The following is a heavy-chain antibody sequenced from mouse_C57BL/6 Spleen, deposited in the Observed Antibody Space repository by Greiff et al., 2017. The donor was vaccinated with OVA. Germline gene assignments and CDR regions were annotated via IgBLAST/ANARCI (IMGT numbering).Heavy chain of an antibody. J-gene: IGHJ2*01. CDR1: GYSITSGYY. Sequence: DVQLVESGPGLVKPSQSLSLTCSVTGYSITSGYYWNWIRQFPGNKLEWMGYISYDGSNNYNPSLKNRISITRDTSKNQFFLKLNSVTTEDTATYYCARGGPFDYWGQGTTLTVSS. CDR2: ISYDGSN. V-gene: IGHV3-6*01. CDR3: ARGGPFDY.